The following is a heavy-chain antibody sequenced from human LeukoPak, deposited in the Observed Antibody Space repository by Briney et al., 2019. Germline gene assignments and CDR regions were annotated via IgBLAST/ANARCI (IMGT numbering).Heavy chain of an antibody. CDR1: GFTFSNYG. Sequence: PGGSLRLSCAASGFTFSNYGMNWVRQAPGKGLEWVSSISSSSSYIYYADSVKGRFTISRDNAKNSLYLQMNSLRAEDTAVYYCARDLTIYCSSTSCYNQRGGAFDIWGQGTMVTVSS. V-gene: IGHV3-21*01. J-gene: IGHJ3*02. D-gene: IGHD2-2*02. CDR2: ISSSSSYI. CDR3: ARDLTIYCSSTSCYNQRGGAFDI.